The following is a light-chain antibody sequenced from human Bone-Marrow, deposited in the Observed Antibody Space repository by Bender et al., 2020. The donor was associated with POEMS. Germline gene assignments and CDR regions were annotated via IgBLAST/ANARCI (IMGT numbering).Light chain of an antibody. CDR1: KLGTKY. Sequence: YELSQPPSVSVSPGQTASITCFGDKLGTKYVCWYQQKPGLSPVLVIYQDTKRPSGVPERFSASNSGNTATLTISGLRPEDEADYYSAGWDDSLSAWVFGGGTKLTVL. CDR2: QDT. CDR3: AGWDDSLSAWV. V-gene: IGLV3-1*01. J-gene: IGLJ3*02.